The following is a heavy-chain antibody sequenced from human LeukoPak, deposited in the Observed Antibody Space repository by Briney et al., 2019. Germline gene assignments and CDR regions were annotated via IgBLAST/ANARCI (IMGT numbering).Heavy chain of an antibody. J-gene: IGHJ6*03. D-gene: IGHD3-16*01. Sequence: SETLSLTCTVSGGSISSYYWSWIRQPPGKGLEWIGYIYYSGSTNYNPSLKSRVTISVDTSKNQFSLKLSSVTAADTAVYYCARETSQEGAHYVDVWGKGTTVTISS. CDR2: IYYSGST. V-gene: IGHV4-59*01. CDR3: ARETSQEGAHYVDV. CDR1: GGSISSYY.